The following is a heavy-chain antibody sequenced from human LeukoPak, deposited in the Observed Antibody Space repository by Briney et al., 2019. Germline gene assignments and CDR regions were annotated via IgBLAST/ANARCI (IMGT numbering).Heavy chain of an antibody. V-gene: IGHV3-7*03. CDR2: IGQDGSGK. CDR3: ARARGYCSSTSCHPAGYFDY. J-gene: IGHJ4*02. Sequence: GGSLRLSCAASGFTFSSYWMSWVRQAPGKGLEWVANIGQDGSGKYYVDSVKGRFTISRDNAKNSLYLQMNSLRAEDTAVYYCARARGYCSSTSCHPAGYFDYWGQGALVTVSS. D-gene: IGHD2-2*01. CDR1: GFTFSSYW.